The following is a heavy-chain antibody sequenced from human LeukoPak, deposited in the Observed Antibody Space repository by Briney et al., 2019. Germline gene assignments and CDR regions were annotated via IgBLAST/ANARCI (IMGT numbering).Heavy chain of an antibody. CDR2: VNPKTGDS. J-gene: IGHJ4*02. D-gene: IGHD1-26*01. V-gene: IGHV1-2*06. CDR3: ASTSISSGG. Sequence: RASVTVSCTTSGYTFTDYYILWVRQAPGQGFEWMGRVNPKTGDSNYAQKFQGRISMTRDTSITTVYLDLYSLTSDDTAVYFCASTSISSGGWGQGTLVTVSS. CDR1: GYTFTDYY.